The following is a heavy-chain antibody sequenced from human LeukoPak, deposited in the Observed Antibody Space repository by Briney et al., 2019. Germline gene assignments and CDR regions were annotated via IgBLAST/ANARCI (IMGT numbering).Heavy chain of an antibody. CDR3: AKDPTRDSSGYYDY. CDR2: IRYDGSNK. J-gene: IGHJ4*02. CDR1: GFTFSSYG. V-gene: IGHV3-30*02. Sequence: GGSLRLSCAASGFTFSSYGMHWVRQAPGKGLEWVAFIRYDGSNKYYADSVKDRFTISRDNSKNTLYLQMNSLRAEDTAVYYCAKDPTRDSSGYYDYWGQGTLVTVSS. D-gene: IGHD3-22*01.